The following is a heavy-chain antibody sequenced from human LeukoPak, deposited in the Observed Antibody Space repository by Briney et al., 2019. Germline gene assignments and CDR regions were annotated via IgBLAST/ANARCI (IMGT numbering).Heavy chain of an antibody. D-gene: IGHD6-19*01. J-gene: IGHJ4*02. V-gene: IGHV4-39*01. CDR2: IYYSGST. CDR3: VNSSPGGGWLVSGNFDY. Sequence: SETLSLTCTVSGGSISGNNYYWGWIRQPPGKGLEWIGSIYYSGSTYYNLSLKSRVTISVDTSKNQFSLKLSSVTAADTAVYYCVNSSPGGGWLVSGNFDYWGQGTLVTVSS. CDR1: GGSISGNNYY.